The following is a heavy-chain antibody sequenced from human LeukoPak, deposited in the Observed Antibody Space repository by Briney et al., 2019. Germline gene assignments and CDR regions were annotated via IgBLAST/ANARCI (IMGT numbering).Heavy chain of an antibody. V-gene: IGHV1-2*02. Sequence: GASVKVSCKASGYTFTGYYMHWVRQAPGQGLEWMGWINPNSGGTNYAQKFQGRVTMTRDTSISTAYMELSRLRSDDTAVYYCAREVVTTKRSLNWFDPWGQGTLVTVSS. CDR3: AREVVTTKRSLNWFDP. CDR2: INPNSGGT. J-gene: IGHJ5*02. CDR1: GYTFTGYY. D-gene: IGHD2-21*02.